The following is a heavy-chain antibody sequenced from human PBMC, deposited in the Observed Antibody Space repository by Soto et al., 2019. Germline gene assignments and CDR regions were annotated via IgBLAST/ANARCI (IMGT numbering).Heavy chain of an antibody. Sequence: QVQLVESGGGVVQPGRSLRLSCAASGFTFSSYGMHWVRQAPGKGLEWVAVISYDGSNKYYADSVKGRFTISRDNSKNTLYLQMNSLRAEDTAVYYCAKERSPPGPTVNRSYYYYYGMDVWGQGTTVTVSS. D-gene: IGHD4-17*01. CDR2: ISYDGSNK. V-gene: IGHV3-30*18. CDR3: AKERSPPGPTVNRSYYYYYGMDV. J-gene: IGHJ6*02. CDR1: GFTFSSYG.